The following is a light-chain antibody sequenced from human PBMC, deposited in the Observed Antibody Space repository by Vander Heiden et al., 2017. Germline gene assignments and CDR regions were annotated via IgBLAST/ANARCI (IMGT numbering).Light chain of an antibody. Sequence: DMQMTHSPSSLSASVGDRVTITCRASQSISSYLNWYQQKPGKAPKLLIYAASSLQSGVPSRFSGSGSGTDFTLTISSLQPEDFATYYCQQSYSTLITFGQGTRLEIK. V-gene: IGKV1-39*01. CDR3: QQSYSTLIT. CDR1: QSISSY. J-gene: IGKJ5*01. CDR2: AAS.